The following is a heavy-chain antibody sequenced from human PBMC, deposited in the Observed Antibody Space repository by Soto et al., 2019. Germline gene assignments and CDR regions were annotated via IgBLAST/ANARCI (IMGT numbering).Heavy chain of an antibody. CDR1: GFPFGDFG. D-gene: IGHD2-2*02. CDR3: GKSQDFFCRSTNCYRYYFDY. V-gene: IGHV3-30*18. CDR2: ISHDGSDK. Sequence: VGSLRLSCAASGFPFGDFGMHWLRQAPVKVLEWVAVISHDGSDKFYADSFKARVTISRDNSKNTLYLQMSGLRAVNKAEYYCGKSQDFFCRSTNCYRYYFDYWSKGPLVTVS. J-gene: IGHJ4*02.